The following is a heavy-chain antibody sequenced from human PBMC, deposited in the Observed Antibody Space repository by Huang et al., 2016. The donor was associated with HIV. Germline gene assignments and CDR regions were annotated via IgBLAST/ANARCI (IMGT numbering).Heavy chain of an antibody. CDR1: GFSFDSFA. J-gene: IGHJ5*02. V-gene: IGHV3-21*01. Sequence: DVQLVESGGGLVKPGGSLRLSCAASGFSFDSFAMHWVRQAPGSGVGCVGSSTASSSFRDYAVSLTGLFTVSRDNDKNSLYLRMNSLRPEDTAVYYCVRENYGSGSTLHWFDPWGQGTLVTVSS. D-gene: IGHD3-10*01. CDR3: VRENYGSGSTLHWFDP. CDR2: STASSSFR.